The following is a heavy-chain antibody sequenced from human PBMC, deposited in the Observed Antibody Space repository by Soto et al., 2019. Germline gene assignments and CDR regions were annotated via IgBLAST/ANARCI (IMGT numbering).Heavy chain of an antibody. V-gene: IGHV1-18*01. J-gene: IGHJ4*02. CDR3: ARDGLIVATSPFDY. Sequence: ASVKVACKASGYTFTSYGISWVRQAPGQGLEWMGWISAYNGNTNYAQRLQGRVTMTTDTSTSTAYMELRSLRSDDTAVYYCARDGLIVATSPFDYWGQGTLVIVSS. D-gene: IGHD5-12*01. CDR2: ISAYNGNT. CDR1: GYTFTSYG.